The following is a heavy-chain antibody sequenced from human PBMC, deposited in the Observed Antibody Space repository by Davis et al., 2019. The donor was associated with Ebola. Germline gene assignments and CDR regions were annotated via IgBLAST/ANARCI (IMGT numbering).Heavy chain of an antibody. D-gene: IGHD6-19*01. Sequence: GESLKISCATSGFPFSNYAMHWVRQTPHSVLACFSVASHYGTTTFYEDSVKGRFTISRDNSKSSLYLQLNRLRTEDTAVYFCARAVPGKEDLDFWGQGTLVTVSS. J-gene: IGHJ4*02. CDR2: ASHYGTTT. CDR1: GFPFSNYA. V-gene: IGHV3-30*17. CDR3: ARAVPGKEDLDF.